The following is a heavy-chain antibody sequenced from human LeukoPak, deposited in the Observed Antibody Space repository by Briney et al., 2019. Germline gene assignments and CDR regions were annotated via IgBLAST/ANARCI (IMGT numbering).Heavy chain of an antibody. CDR1: GGSISSYY. CDR3: ARSGPVGAKYYFDY. J-gene: IGHJ4*02. V-gene: IGHV4-4*07. Sequence: SETLSLTCTVSGGSISSYYWSWIRQPAGKGLEWIGRIYTSGSTNYNPSLKSRVTMSVDTSKNQFSLKLSSVTAADTAVYYCARSGPVGAKYYFDYWGQGTLVTVSS. D-gene: IGHD1-26*01. CDR2: IYTSGST.